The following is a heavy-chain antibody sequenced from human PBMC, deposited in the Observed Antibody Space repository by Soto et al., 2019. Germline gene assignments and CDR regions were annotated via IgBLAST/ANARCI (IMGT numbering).Heavy chain of an antibody. CDR3: ARFLEVITGLYYYVMAV. Sequence: ASVKVSCKASGYTFTSYYMHWVRQAPGQGLEWMGIINPSGGSTSYAQKFQGRDTMTRDTSTSTVYMELSSLRSEDTAVYYCARFLEVITGLYYYVMAVGGQGTTVTVSS. CDR1: GYTFTSYY. CDR2: INPSGGST. V-gene: IGHV1-46*01. J-gene: IGHJ6*02. D-gene: IGHD3-22*01.